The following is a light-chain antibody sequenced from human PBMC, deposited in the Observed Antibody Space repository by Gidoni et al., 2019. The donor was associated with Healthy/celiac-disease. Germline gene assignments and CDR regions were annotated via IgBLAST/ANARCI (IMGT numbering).Light chain of an antibody. CDR3: QQSYSTPWT. V-gene: IGKV1-39*01. Sequence: DIQMTQSPSSLSASVGDRVTITCRASQSISSYLNWYQQKPGKAPKLLIYAASSLQSAVPSRFSGSGSGTDFTLTISSLQPEYFATYYCQQSYSTPWTFGQGTKVEIK. CDR2: AAS. J-gene: IGKJ1*01. CDR1: QSISSY.